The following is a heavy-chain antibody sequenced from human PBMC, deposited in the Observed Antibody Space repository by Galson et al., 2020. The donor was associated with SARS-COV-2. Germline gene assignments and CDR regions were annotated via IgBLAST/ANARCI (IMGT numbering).Heavy chain of an antibody. CDR3: ARARPGEPYDY. J-gene: IGHJ4*02. V-gene: IGHV3-30*03. D-gene: IGHD7-27*01. Sequence: GESLKISCAASGFTFSSYGMHWVRQAPGKGLEWVAVISYDGSNKYYADSVKGRFTISRDNSKNTLYLQMNSLRAEDTAVYYCARARPGEPYDYWGQGTLVTVSS. CDR1: GFTFSSYG. CDR2: ISYDGSNK.